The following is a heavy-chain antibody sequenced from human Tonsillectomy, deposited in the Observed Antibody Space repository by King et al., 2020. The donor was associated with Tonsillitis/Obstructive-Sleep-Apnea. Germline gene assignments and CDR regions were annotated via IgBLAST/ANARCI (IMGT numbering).Heavy chain of an antibody. Sequence: VQLVESGGGLVQPGGSLRLSCAASGFTFSSYEMNWVRQAPGKGLEWVSYISSSGSTIYYADSVKGRFTISRDNAKNSLYLQMNSLRAEDTAVYYCARSYDSSGYSDYWGQGTLVTVSS. D-gene: IGHD3-22*01. CDR2: ISSSGSTI. CDR1: GFTFSSYE. CDR3: ARSYDSSGYSDY. V-gene: IGHV3-48*03. J-gene: IGHJ4*02.